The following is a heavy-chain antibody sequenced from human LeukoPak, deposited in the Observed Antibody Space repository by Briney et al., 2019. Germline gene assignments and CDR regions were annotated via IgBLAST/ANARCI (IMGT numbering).Heavy chain of an antibody. CDR1: GLTVSSSY. V-gene: IGHV3-53*01. J-gene: IGHJ3*02. CDR3: ARNILFAFDI. Sequence: GGSLRRSCAASGLTVSSSYMSWVRQAPGKGLEWVSIIYNDGSTYYADSMKGRFTISRDNSKNTLYLQVNSLRAEDTAMYYCARNILFAFDIWGQGTMVTVSS. CDR2: IYNDGST.